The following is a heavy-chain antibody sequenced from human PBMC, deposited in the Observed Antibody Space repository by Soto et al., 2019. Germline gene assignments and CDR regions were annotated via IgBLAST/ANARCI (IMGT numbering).Heavy chain of an antibody. D-gene: IGHD3-10*01. Sequence: SETLSLTCAVYGGSFSGYYWSWIRQPPGKGLEWIGEINHSGSTNYNPSLKSRVTISVDTSKNQFSLKLSSVTAADTAVYYCARGVTMVRDKTSNWFDPWGQGTLVTV. CDR1: GGSFSGYY. CDR2: INHSGST. CDR3: ARGVTMVRDKTSNWFDP. J-gene: IGHJ5*02. V-gene: IGHV4-34*01.